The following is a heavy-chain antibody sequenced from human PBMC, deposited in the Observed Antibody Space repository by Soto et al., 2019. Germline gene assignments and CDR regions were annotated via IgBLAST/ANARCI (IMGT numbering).Heavy chain of an antibody. CDR3: ARDQGLGGYSGYDLSEPANDAFDI. Sequence: ASLKVSCKASGYTFTGYYMHWVRQAPGQGLEWMGWINPNSGGTNYAQKFQGWVTMTRDTSISTAYMELSRLRSDDTAVYYCARDQGLGGYSGYDLSEPANDAFDIWGQGTMVTVSS. CDR1: GYTFTGYY. V-gene: IGHV1-2*04. J-gene: IGHJ3*02. CDR2: INPNSGGT. D-gene: IGHD5-12*01.